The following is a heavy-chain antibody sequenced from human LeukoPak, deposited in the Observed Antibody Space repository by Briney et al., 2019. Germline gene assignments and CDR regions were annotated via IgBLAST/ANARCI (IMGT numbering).Heavy chain of an antibody. D-gene: IGHD3-10*01. CDR3: ARVGGYYYGSGSYLYYFDY. J-gene: IGHJ4*02. V-gene: IGHV4-34*01. CDR1: GGSFSGYY. CDR2: INHSGST. Sequence: SETLSLTCAVYGGSFSGYYWSWIRQPPGKGLEWIGEINHSGSTNYNPSLKSRVTISVDKSKNQFSLKLSSVTAADTAVYYCARVGGYYYGSGSYLYYFDYWGQGTLVTVSS.